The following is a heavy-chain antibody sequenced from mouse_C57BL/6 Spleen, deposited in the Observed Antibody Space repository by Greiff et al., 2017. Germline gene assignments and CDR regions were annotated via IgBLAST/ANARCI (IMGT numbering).Heavy chain of an antibody. D-gene: IGHD2-5*01. CDR1: GYTFTSYW. CDR2: IHPNSGST. V-gene: IGHV1-64*01. Sequence: VQLKQPGAELVKPGASVKLSCKASGYTFTSYWMHWVKQRPGQGLEWIGMIHPNSGSTNYNEKFKSKATLTVDKSSSTAYMQLSSLTSEDSAVYYCARDGNPYYSNFDYYAMDYWGQGTSVTVSS. J-gene: IGHJ4*01. CDR3: ARDGNPYYSNFDYYAMDY.